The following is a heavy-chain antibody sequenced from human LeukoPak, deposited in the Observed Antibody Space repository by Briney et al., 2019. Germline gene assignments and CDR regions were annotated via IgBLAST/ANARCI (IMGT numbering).Heavy chain of an antibody. CDR1: GGSISSSGYC. Sequence: PSETLSLTCAVSGGSISSSGYCWGWIRQPPGKGLEWIGSVDYTGITSHSPSLKSRVTISVDTSKNQFTLKVSSVSAADTGVYYCARGPNYVWGSYRYFDYWGRGTLVTVSS. D-gene: IGHD3-16*02. J-gene: IGHJ4*02. CDR3: ARGPNYVWGSYRYFDY. V-gene: IGHV4-39*01. CDR2: VDYTGIT.